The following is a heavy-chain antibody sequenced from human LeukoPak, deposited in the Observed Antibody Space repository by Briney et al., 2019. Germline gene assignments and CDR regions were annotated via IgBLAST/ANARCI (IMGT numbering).Heavy chain of an antibody. Sequence: PSETLSLTCTVSGGSISSYYWRWIRQPPGKGLEWIGYIYYSGSTNYNPSLKSRVTISVDTSKNQFSLKLSSVTAADTAVYYCARLSLVPAATFSVYWGQGTLVTVSS. CDR1: GGSISSYY. D-gene: IGHD2-2*01. CDR2: IYYSGST. J-gene: IGHJ4*02. CDR3: ARLSLVPAATFSVY. V-gene: IGHV4-59*08.